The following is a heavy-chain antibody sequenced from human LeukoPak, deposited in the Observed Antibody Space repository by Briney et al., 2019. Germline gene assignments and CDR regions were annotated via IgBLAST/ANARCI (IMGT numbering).Heavy chain of an antibody. J-gene: IGHJ6*03. CDR3: ARGRRVRGPYYYCMDV. CDR1: GGSFSGYY. D-gene: IGHD2-15*01. Sequence: SETLSLTCAVYGGSFSGYYWSWIRQPPGKGLEWIGEINHSGSTNYNPSLKSRVTISVDTSKNQFSLKLSSVTAADTAVYYCARGRRVRGPYYYCMDVWGKGTTVTVSS. V-gene: IGHV4-34*01. CDR2: INHSGST.